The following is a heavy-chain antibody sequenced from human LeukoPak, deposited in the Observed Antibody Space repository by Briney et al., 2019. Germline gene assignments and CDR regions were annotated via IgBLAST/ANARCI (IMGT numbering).Heavy chain of an antibody. J-gene: IGHJ4*02. CDR3: AKMGDGFYENYFDY. CDR1: GFTFDDHG. V-gene: IGHV3-20*04. D-gene: IGHD3-16*01. CDR2: IKWDGGRT. Sequence: GGSLRLSCAASGFTFDDHGMSWVRQAPGKGLEWVSGIKWDGGRTGYADSVKGRFTISRDNAKNSLYLQMNSLRAEDTAVYYCAKMGDGFYENYFDYWGQGTLVTVSS.